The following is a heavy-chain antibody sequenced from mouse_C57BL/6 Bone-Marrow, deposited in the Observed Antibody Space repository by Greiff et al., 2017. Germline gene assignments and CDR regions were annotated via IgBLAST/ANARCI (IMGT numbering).Heavy chain of an antibody. CDR3: ARLGLRQFAY. CDR2: ISSGGSYT. Sequence: EVQLVESGGDLVKPGGSLKLSCAASGFTFGSYGMSWVRQTPDKRLEWVATISSGGSYTYYPDSVKGRFTISRDNAKNTLYLQMSSLKSEDTAMYYCARLGLRQFAYWGQGTLVTVSA. V-gene: IGHV5-6*01. CDR1: GFTFGSYG. D-gene: IGHD2-4*01. J-gene: IGHJ3*01.